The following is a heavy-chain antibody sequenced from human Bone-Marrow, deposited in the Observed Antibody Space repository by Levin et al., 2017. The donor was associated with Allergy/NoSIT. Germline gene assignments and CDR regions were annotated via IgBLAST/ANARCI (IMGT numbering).Heavy chain of an antibody. V-gene: IGHV3-9*01. D-gene: IGHD6-6*01. CDR2: ISWNSGSI. J-gene: IGHJ4*02. CDR3: GKDLEEYSSTVDY. CDR1: GFTFDDYA. Sequence: LSLTCAASGFTFDDYAMHWVRQAPGKGLEWVADISWNSGSIGYADSVKGRFTISRDNAKNSLYLQMNSLRAEDTAFYYCGKDLEEYSSTVDYWGQGTLVTGAS.